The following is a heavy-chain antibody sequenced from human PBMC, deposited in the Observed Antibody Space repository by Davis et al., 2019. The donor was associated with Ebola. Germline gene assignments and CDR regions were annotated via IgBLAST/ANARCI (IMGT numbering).Heavy chain of an antibody. J-gene: IGHJ5*02. CDR3: ARDGYSSSWYDSFFDP. V-gene: IGHV4-4*02. CDR1: GGSISSSNW. D-gene: IGHD6-13*01. Sequence: MPSETLSLTCAVPGGSISSSNWWSWVRQPPGKGLEWIGEIYHSGSTNYNPSLKSRVTISVDKSKNQFSLKLSSVTAADTAVYYCARDGYSSSWYDSFFDPWGQGTLVTVSS. CDR2: IYHSGST.